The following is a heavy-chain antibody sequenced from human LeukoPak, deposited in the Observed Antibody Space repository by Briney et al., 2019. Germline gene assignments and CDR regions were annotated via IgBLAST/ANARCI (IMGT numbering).Heavy chain of an antibody. CDR2: INWNGGST. J-gene: IGHJ4*02. V-gene: IGHV3-20*04. CDR3: ARENSMVATGPLFDY. Sequence: TGGSLRLSCAASGFTFDDYGMSWVRQAPGKGLEWVSGINWNGGSTGYADSVKGRFTISRDNAKNSLYLQMNSLRAEDTAVYYCARENSMVATGPLFDYWGQGTLVTVSS. D-gene: IGHD5-12*01. CDR1: GFTFDDYG.